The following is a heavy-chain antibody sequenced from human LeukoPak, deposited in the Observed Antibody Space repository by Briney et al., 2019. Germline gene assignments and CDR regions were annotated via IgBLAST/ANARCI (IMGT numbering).Heavy chain of an antibody. CDR1: GFSLSTFW. J-gene: IGHJ4*02. V-gene: IGHV3-74*01. CDR2: IDYDGSTT. Sequence: QPGGSLRLSCAASGFSLSTFWMHWVRQAPGKGLVWVSRIDYDGSTTTYADSVKGRFTISRDNAKNSLYLQMNSLRAEDTAVYYCARDGSRGNLVTAPDFWGQGTLVTVSS. CDR3: ARDGSRGNLVTAPDF. D-gene: IGHD2-21*02.